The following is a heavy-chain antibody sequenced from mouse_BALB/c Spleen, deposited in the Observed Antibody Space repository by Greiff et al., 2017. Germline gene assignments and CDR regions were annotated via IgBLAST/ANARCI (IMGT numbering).Heavy chain of an antibody. CDR1: GFSFTGYG. CDR2: IWGDGST. V-gene: IGHV2-6-7*01. Sequence: VMLVESGPGLVAPSQSLSITCTVSGFSFTGYGVNWVRQPPGKGLEWLGMIWGDGSTDYNSAPKSRLIIIYDNSKSQVFLKMNSLQTDDTARYYCARDYDYDGYWYLDVWGAGTTVTVSS. CDR3: ARDYDYDGYWYLDV. J-gene: IGHJ1*01. D-gene: IGHD2-4*01.